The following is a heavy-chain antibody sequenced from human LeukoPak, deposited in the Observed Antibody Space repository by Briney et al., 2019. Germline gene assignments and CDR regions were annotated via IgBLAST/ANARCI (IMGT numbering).Heavy chain of an antibody. Sequence: SETLSLTCAVYGGSFSGYYWSWIRQPPGKGLEWIGEINHSGSTNYNPSLKSRVTISVDTSKNQFSLKLSSVTAADTAVYYCARGGYYDILTNDYWGQGTLITVSS. J-gene: IGHJ4*02. V-gene: IGHV4-34*01. CDR2: INHSGST. CDR1: GGSFSGYY. CDR3: ARGGYYDILTNDY. D-gene: IGHD3-9*01.